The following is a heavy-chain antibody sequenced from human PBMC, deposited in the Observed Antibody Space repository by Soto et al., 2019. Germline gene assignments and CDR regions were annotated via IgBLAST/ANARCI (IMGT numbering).Heavy chain of an antibody. D-gene: IGHD6-19*01. Sequence: GGSLRLSCVASGFTFSRFGIHWVRQAPGKGLEWVGVISSDGETKYYADSVKGRFTISRDNSKNTLYLQVDSLRPEDTAVYYCEKEVAVAGDLDFWGHGTLVTVSS. CDR2: ISSDGETK. CDR1: GFTFSRFG. CDR3: EKEVAVAGDLDF. V-gene: IGHV3-30*18. J-gene: IGHJ4*01.